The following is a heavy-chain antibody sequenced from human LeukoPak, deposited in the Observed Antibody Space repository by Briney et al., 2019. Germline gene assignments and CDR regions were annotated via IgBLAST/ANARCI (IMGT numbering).Heavy chain of an antibody. CDR1: GYTFTSYG. Sequence: ASVKVSCKASGYTFTSYGISWVRQAPGQGLEWMGWISAYNGNTNYAQKLQGRVTMTTDTSTSTAYMELRSLRSDDTAVYYRARIQFTIFGVVTYYYMDVWGKGTTVTVSS. CDR2: ISAYNGNT. CDR3: ARIQFTIFGVVTYYYMDV. D-gene: IGHD3-3*01. J-gene: IGHJ6*03. V-gene: IGHV1-18*01.